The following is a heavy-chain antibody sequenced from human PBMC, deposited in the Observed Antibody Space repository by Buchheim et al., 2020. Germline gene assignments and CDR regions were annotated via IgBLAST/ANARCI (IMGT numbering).Heavy chain of an antibody. Sequence: QLQLQESGPGLVKPSETLSLTCTVSGGSISSSSYYWGWIRQPPGKGLEWIGSIYYSGSTYYNPSLKSRVTISVDTSKNQFSLKLSSVTAADTAVYYCASPGGGGYDREYYYGMDVWGQGTT. CDR3: ASPGGGGYDREYYYGMDV. CDR1: GGSISSSSYY. J-gene: IGHJ6*02. V-gene: IGHV4-39*01. D-gene: IGHD5-12*01. CDR2: IYYSGST.